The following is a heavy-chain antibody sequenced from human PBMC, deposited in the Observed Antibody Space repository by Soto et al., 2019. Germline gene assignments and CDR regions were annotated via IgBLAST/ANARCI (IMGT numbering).Heavy chain of an antibody. Sequence: SETLSLTCAVYGGSFSGYYWSWIRQPPGKGLEWIGEINHSGSTNYNPSIKSRVTITVDTSKNQYSMKLSSVTAADTALYYCARLVTRFSSSSKIEKFDYWGQGTLVTVSS. CDR2: INHSGST. J-gene: IGHJ4*02. CDR3: ARLVTRFSSSSKIEKFDY. D-gene: IGHD6-13*01. CDR1: GGSFSGYY. V-gene: IGHV4-34*01.